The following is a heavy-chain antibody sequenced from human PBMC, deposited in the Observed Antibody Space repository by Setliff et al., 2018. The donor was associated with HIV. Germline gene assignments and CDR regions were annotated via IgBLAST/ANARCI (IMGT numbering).Heavy chain of an antibody. CDR2: IIPIFGTT. V-gene: IGHV1-69*13. D-gene: IGHD3-22*01. Sequence: SVKVSCKASGGTFSSYPISWVRQAPGQGLEWMGGIIPIFGTTHYAQKFQGRVTVTADESTSTAYMQLSSLRSDDTAVYYCARGRNYDSSGYGDYYYYMDVWGIGTTVTVSS. CDR1: GGTFSSYP. CDR3: ARGRNYDSSGYGDYYYYMDV. J-gene: IGHJ6*03.